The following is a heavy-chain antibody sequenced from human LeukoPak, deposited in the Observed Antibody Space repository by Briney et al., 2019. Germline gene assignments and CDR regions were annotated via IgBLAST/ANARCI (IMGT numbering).Heavy chain of an antibody. D-gene: IGHD3-16*01. CDR2: ISTDGSST. J-gene: IGHJ5*02. V-gene: IGHV3-74*01. CDR1: GFTFSSYW. Sequence: SGGSLRLSCAASGFTFSSYWMHWVRQGPGKGLVWVSRISTDGSSTDYADSVKGRFTISRENAKNTLYLQMNSLRAEDTAVYYCARTRTLPIAGGFDTWGQGFLVTVSS. CDR3: ARTRTLPIAGGFDT.